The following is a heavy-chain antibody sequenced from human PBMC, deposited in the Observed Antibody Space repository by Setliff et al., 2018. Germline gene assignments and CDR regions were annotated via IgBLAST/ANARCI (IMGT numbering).Heavy chain of an antibody. V-gene: IGHV3-11*04. J-gene: IGHJ4*02. CDR1: GFTFSGYY. Sequence: PGGSLRLSCAASGFTFSGYYMQWVRQAPGKGLEWVSYIGESGNNIHYADSVKGRFTISRDNAKNSLYLQMNSLSAEDTAVYYCAKWGGSLDSIGYYLGPFDHLGQGTLVTVSS. CDR3: AKWGGSLDSIGYYLGPFDH. CDR2: IGESGNNI. D-gene: IGHD3-22*01.